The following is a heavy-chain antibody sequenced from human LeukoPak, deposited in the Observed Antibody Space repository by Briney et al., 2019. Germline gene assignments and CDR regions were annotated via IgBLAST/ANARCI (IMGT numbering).Heavy chain of an antibody. CDR1: GFTFSGSA. CDR3: TRQTLTGYPDY. D-gene: IGHD3-9*01. CDR2: IRSKANSYAT. V-gene: IGHV3-73*01. Sequence: GGSLRLSCAASGFTFSGSAMHWVRQASGKGLEWVGRIRSKANSYATAYAASVKGRFTISRDDSKNTAYLQMNSLKTEDTAVYYYTRQTLTGYPDYWGQGTLVTVSS. J-gene: IGHJ4*02.